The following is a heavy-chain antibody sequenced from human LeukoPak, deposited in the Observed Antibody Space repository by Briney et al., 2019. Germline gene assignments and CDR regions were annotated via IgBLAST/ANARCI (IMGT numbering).Heavy chain of an antibody. D-gene: IGHD2-21*01. CDR3: ARGKLRSNCFDP. CDR1: GGSISSNNYY. CDR2: MYYRGSN. Sequence: PSGSLSLTCTVSGGSISSNNYYWSWIRQHPGKGLEWIGHMYYRGSNYYNPSLKSRLPISVDSSKHQLSLKLSSVTPADTAVYYCARGKLRSNCFDPWGQGTLVTVSS. J-gene: IGHJ5*02. V-gene: IGHV4-31*03.